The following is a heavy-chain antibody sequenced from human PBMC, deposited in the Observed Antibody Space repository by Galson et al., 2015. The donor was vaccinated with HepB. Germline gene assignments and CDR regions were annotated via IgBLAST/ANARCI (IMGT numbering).Heavy chain of an antibody. J-gene: IGHJ5*02. CDR3: ARRGIRSSWFDP. Sequence: SLRLSCAASGFTFTSYAMSWVRQAPGKGPEWVAAIWYDGSEVFYANSVKGRFTISRDNSQSKVFLEMNSLGVEDTAVYCCARRGIRSSWFDPWGQGTLVTVSS. CDR2: IWYDGSEV. D-gene: IGHD3-3*02. CDR1: GFTFTSYA. V-gene: IGHV3-33*08.